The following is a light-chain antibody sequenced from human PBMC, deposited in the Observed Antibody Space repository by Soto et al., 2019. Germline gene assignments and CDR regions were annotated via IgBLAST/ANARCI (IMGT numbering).Light chain of an antibody. V-gene: IGKV3-20*01. CDR3: QHFGDSPIT. CDR1: ETISTN. CDR2: GAS. Sequence: EIVLTQSPGTLSVSPGERATLSCRATETISTNLAWFQRKPGQPPRLLIYGASTRATGIPDRFSGTGSGTDFTLTISRLEPEDFAVYYCQHFGDSPITFGQGTRLEIK. J-gene: IGKJ5*01.